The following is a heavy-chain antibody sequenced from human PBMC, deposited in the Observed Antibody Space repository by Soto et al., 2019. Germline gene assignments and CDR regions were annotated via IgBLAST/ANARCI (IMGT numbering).Heavy chain of an antibody. CDR1: GFTFSSYS. V-gene: IGHV3-48*04. CDR2: ISSSSSTI. Sequence: GGSLRLSCAASGFTFSSYSMNWVRQAPGKGLEWVSYISSSSSTIYYADSVKGRFTISRDNAKNSLYLQMNSLRAEDTAVYYCARGYYDFWSGYYYYYYYYMAVWGKGTTVTVSS. J-gene: IGHJ6*03. D-gene: IGHD3-3*01. CDR3: ARGYYDFWSGYYYYYYYYMAV.